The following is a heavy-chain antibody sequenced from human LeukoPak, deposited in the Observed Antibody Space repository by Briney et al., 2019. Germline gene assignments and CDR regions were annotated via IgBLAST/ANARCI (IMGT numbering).Heavy chain of an antibody. V-gene: IGHV3-20*04. CDR3: ARGASVVAGNDNAFDI. CDR2: INWNGGST. CDR1: GFTFDDYG. D-gene: IGHD6-19*01. J-gene: IGHJ3*02. Sequence: PGGSLRLSCAASGFTFDDYGMSWARQAPGKGLEWVSGINWNGGSTGYADSVKGRFTISRDNAKKSLYLQMNSLRADDTAVYYCARGASVVAGNDNAFDIWGQGTMVTVSS.